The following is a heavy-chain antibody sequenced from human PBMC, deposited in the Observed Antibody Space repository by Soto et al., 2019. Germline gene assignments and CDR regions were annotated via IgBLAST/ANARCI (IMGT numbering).Heavy chain of an antibody. D-gene: IGHD3-16*01. J-gene: IGHJ6*02. CDR2: INSDGSTT. CDR1: GFTFSSYW. V-gene: IGHV3-74*01. CDR3: ARGGRDFPVLETYYYYGMDV. Sequence: EVQLVESGGGLVQPGGSLRLSCVGSGFTFSSYWMHWVRQAPGKGLVWVSRINSDGSTTAFVDSVQGRFTISRDNAKNTVYLQMNNLRAEDTAVYYCARGGRDFPVLETYYYYGMDVWGQGTTVTVSS.